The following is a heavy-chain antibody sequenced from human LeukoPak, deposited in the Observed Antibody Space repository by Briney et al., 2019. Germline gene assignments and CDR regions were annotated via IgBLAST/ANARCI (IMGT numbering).Heavy chain of an antibody. Sequence: PGRALTLSCPASGFTISSYGMHWVRQAPGKGLEWVSVIYSGGSTYYADSVKGRFTISRDNSKNTLYLQMNCLRAEDTAVYYCARGGSGSYYLWGQGTLVTVSS. CDR3: ARGGSGSYYL. J-gene: IGHJ4*02. CDR1: GFTISSYG. V-gene: IGHV3-53*01. D-gene: IGHD3-10*01. CDR2: IYSGGST.